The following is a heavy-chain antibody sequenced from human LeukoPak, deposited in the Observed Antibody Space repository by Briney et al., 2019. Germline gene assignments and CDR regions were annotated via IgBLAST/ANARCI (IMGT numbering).Heavy chain of an antibody. J-gene: IGHJ4*02. Sequence: SETLSLTCTVSGYSISSGYYWGWIRQPPGKGLEWIGSIYHSGSTYYNPSLKSRVTISVDTSKNQFSLKLSSVTAADTAVYYCARWALGYSNRNFDYWGQGTLVTVSS. D-gene: IGHD6-13*01. CDR3: ARWALGYSNRNFDY. CDR2: IYHSGST. V-gene: IGHV4-38-2*02. CDR1: GYSISSGYY.